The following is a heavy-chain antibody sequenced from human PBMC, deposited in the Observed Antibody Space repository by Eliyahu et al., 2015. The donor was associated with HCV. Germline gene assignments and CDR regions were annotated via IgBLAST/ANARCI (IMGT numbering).Heavy chain of an antibody. D-gene: IGHD2-2*01. CDR1: GFTFTXSX. CDR2: IVFGSGNT. Sequence: QMQLVQSGPEVKKPGTSVKVSCKASGFTFTXSXVRWVRQARGQRLEWIGWIVFGSGNTNYAQKFQDRVTITRDMSTSTAYMELSSLRSEDTAVYYCAAAHIVLLSAAISVTWFDPWGQGTLVTVSS. V-gene: IGHV1-58*01. J-gene: IGHJ5*02. CDR3: AAAHIVLLSAAISVTWFDP.